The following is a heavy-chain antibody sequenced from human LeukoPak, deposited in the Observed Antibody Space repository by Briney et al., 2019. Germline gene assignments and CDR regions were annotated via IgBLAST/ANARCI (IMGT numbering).Heavy chain of an antibody. CDR3: AREATVTTGGYYFDY. V-gene: IGHV3-30*04. Sequence: GGSLRLSCAASGFTFSNYSMHWVRQAPGKGLEWVAVISYDGSYKYYADSVKGRFTISRDNSKNTLYLQMNSLRAEDTAVYYCAREATVTTGGYYFDYWGQGTLVTVSS. CDR1: GFTFSNYS. CDR2: ISYDGSYK. J-gene: IGHJ4*02. D-gene: IGHD4-17*01.